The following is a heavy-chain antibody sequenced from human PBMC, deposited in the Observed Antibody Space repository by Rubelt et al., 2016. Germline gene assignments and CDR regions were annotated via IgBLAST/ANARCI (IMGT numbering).Heavy chain of an antibody. V-gene: IGHV1-18*01. CDR2: IHAYTGNT. J-gene: IGHJ6*02. Sequence: QVQLVQSGAEVKKPGASVKVSCKASGYTFINYGISWVRLAPGQGLEWMGWIHAYTGNTNYAQKVQGRVAVTTDTSTGTAYMELRSLRADDTAVYYCARVGSSGFWGVWGQGTTVTVSS. D-gene: IGHD6-19*01. CDR3: ARVGSSGFWGV. CDR1: GYTFINYG.